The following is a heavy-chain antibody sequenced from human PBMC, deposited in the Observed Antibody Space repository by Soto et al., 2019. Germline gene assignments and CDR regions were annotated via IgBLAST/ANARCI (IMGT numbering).Heavy chain of an antibody. V-gene: IGHV3-23*01. CDR2: VRGSSGGT. Sequence: EVQLLESGGGLVQPGGSLRLSCTASGITFSSYAMTWVRQVPGKGLEWVSSVRGSSGGTYYADAVKGRFTISRDNSKNTLYLQMNSLRAEDTAIYYCAKDPNGDYVCAFDSWGQGALVTVSS. CDR1: GITFSSYA. D-gene: IGHD4-17*01. CDR3: AKDPNGDYVCAFDS. J-gene: IGHJ4*02.